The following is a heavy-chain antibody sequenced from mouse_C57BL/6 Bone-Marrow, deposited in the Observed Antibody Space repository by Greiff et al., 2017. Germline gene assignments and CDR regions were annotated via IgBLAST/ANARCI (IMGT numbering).Heavy chain of an antibody. D-gene: IGHD3-3*01. V-gene: IGHV1-72*01. CDR3: ARGTQFDY. CDR2: IDPNSGGT. J-gene: IGHJ3*01. Sequence: QVQLQQPGAELVKPGASVTLSCKASGYTFTSYWMHWVKQRPGRGLEWIGRIDPNSGGTKYNEKFKSKATLTVDNPSRTAYMQLISLTSEDSSGCDCARGTQFDYWGQGTMVTVSA. CDR1: GYTFTSYW.